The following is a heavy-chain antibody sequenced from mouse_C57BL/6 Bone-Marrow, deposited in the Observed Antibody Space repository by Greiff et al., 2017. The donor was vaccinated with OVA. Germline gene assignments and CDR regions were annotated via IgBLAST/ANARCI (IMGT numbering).Heavy chain of an antibody. CDR3: AKWDDGYYYWYFDV. CDR1: GFSLTSYG. V-gene: IGHV2-5*01. D-gene: IGHD2-3*01. J-gene: IGHJ1*03. CDR2: IWRGGST. Sequence: QVQLQPSGPGLVQPSQSLSITCTVSGFSLTSYGVHWVRQSPGKGLEWLGVIWRGGSTDYNAAFMSRLSITKDNSKSQVFFKMNSLQADDTAIYYCAKWDDGYYYWYFDVWGTGTTVTVSS.